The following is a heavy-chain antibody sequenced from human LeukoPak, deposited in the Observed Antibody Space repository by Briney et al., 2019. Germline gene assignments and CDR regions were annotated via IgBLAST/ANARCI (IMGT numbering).Heavy chain of an antibody. V-gene: IGHV3-21*01. CDR2: ISSSSSYI. CDR3: ASASDFWSAYYFDY. D-gene: IGHD3-3*01. Sequence: PGGSLRLSCAGSGFTFSSYTMNWVRQAPGKGLEWVSSISSSSSYIYYGGSVKGRFTISRDNAKNSLYLQMNSLRAEDTAVYYCASASDFWSAYYFDYWGQGTLVTVSS. J-gene: IGHJ4*02. CDR1: GFTFSSYT.